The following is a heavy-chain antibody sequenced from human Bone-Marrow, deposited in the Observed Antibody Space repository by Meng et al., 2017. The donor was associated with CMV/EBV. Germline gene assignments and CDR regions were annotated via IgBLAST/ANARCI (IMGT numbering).Heavy chain of an antibody. D-gene: IGHD3-10*01. Sequence: SETLSLTCVVYGGSFSGYHWSWIRQPPGKGLEWIGEINHSGSTNYNPSLKSRVTISVDTSKNQFSLKLSSVTAADTAVYYCARGSVRYYGSGSYSNWFDPWGQGTRVTVSS. CDR3: ARGSVRYYGSGSYSNWFDP. V-gene: IGHV4-34*01. J-gene: IGHJ5*02. CDR2: INHSGST. CDR1: GGSFSGYH.